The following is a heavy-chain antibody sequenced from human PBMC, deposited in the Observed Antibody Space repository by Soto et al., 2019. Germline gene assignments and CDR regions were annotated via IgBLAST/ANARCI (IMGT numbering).Heavy chain of an antibody. CDR2: IFFSGNT. CDR3: AGSKNREFGFDY. J-gene: IGHJ4*02. Sequence: SETLSLTGPVSGGAILNGGHYWTLIRQHPGKGLEWIGRIFFSGNTHYNPALKSRLTFSLDTAKNQFSLKLTSVTAADTAIYYCAGSKNREFGFDYWGQGALVTVSS. CDR1: GGAILNGGHY. D-gene: IGHD3-10*01. V-gene: IGHV4-31*03.